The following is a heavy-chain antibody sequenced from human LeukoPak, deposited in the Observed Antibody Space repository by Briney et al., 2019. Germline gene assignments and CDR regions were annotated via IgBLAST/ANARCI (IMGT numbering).Heavy chain of an antibody. D-gene: IGHD7-27*01. CDR2: IYYSGST. CDR3: ARDGTGEFDY. Sequence: SETLSVTCTVSGDSISSSSYYWGWIRQPPGKGLEWIGSIYYSGSTYYNPSLRSRVTISVDTSKNQFSLKLSSVTAADTAVYYCARDGTGEFDYWGQGTLVTVSS. CDR1: GDSISSSSYY. V-gene: IGHV4-39*07. J-gene: IGHJ4*02.